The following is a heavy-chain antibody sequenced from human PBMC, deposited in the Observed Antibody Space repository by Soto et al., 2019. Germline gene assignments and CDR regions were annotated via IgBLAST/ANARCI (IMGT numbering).Heavy chain of an antibody. CDR3: AREKHPWVAVPVRQLKSTWWFDS. Sequence: SETLSLTCGVYGESFSDYDWSWIRQPPGNGLEWIGEINHSGSTNYNPSLKSRVTISVDTSKNHLSLKLSSVTAADTAVYYCAREKHPWVAVPVRQLKSTWWFDSWGQGSLVTVSS. CDR1: GESFSDYD. V-gene: IGHV4-34*01. D-gene: IGHD6-19*01. CDR2: INHSGST. J-gene: IGHJ5*01.